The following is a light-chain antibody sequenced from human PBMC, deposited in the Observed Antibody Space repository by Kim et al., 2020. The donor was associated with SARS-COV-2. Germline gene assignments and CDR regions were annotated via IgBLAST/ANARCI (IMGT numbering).Light chain of an antibody. CDR2: DAS. V-gene: IGKV1-33*01. CDR3: QHYKNLLLT. J-gene: IGKJ4*01. CDR1: QDISNY. Sequence: DIQMTQSPSSLSASVGDRVTITCQASQDISNYLNWYQQKPGKVPKLLIYDASNLETGVPSRFSGSGSGTDFTFTISSLQPEDIATYYCQHYKNLLLTFGGGTKV.